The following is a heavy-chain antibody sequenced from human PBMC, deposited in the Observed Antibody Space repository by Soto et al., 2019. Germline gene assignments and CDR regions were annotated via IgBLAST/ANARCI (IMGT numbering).Heavy chain of an antibody. CDR1: GGSFSGYY. CDR3: ARGRVRYYYDSSGYGDFDY. D-gene: IGHD3-22*01. CDR2: INHSGST. V-gene: IGHV4-34*01. Sequence: SSETLSLTCAVYGGSFSGYYWSWIRQPPGKGLEWIGEINHSGSTNYNPSLKSRVTISVDTSKNQFSLKLSSVTAADTAVYYCARGRVRYYYDSSGYGDFDYWGQGTLVTVSS. J-gene: IGHJ4*02.